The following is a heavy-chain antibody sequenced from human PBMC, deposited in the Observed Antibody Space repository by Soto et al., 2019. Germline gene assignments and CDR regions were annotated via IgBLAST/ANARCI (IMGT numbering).Heavy chain of an antibody. V-gene: IGHV1-58*02. CDR1: GFTFTSSA. CDR2: IVVGSGNT. D-gene: IGHD4-17*01. CDR3: AAEPTSHYGDYSWYFDL. J-gene: IGHJ2*01. Sequence: QMQLVQSGPEVKKPGTSVKVSCKASGFTFTSSAMQWVRQARGQRLEWIGWIVVGSGNTNYAQKFQERVTITRDMSTSTAYMELSSLRSEDTAVYYCAAEPTSHYGDYSWYFDLWGRGTLVTVSS.